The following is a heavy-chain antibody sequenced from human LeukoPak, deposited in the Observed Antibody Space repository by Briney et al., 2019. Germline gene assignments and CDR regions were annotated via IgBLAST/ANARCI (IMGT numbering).Heavy chain of an antibody. J-gene: IGHJ4*02. D-gene: IGHD4-17*01. CDR2: ISASGGST. V-gene: IGHV3-23*01. CDR3: AKGTQPSDYGSHFDY. CDR1: GITFSSYA. Sequence: GGSLRLSCAASGITFSSYAMGWVRQAPGKGLQWVSAISASGGSTYYADSVKGRFTMSRDNSKNTLYLQMNSLRAEDTAVYYCAKGTQPSDYGSHFDYWGQGTLVTVSS.